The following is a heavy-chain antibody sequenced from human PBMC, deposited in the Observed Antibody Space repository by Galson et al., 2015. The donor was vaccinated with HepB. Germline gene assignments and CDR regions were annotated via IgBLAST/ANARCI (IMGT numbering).Heavy chain of an antibody. V-gene: IGHV4-34*01. CDR1: GGSFTKYY. Sequence: SETLSLTCAVYGGSFTKYYWSWIRQSPVKGLQWLGEINHSGITNYNPSLESRVTISVDTSKNQFSLKLRSVTAADTAVYYCARPNALWTSSRNWYQGWYFDLWGRGTLVTVSS. D-gene: IGHD2-2*01. CDR2: INHSGIT. CDR3: ARPNALWTSSRNWYQGWYFDL. J-gene: IGHJ2*01.